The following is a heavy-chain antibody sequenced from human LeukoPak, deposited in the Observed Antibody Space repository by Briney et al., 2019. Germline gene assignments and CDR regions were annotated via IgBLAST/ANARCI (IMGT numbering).Heavy chain of an antibody. Sequence: ASVKVSCKVSGYTLTELSMHWVRQAPGKGLEWMGGFDREDGETIYAQKFQGRVTMTEDTSTDTAYMELSSLRSEDTAVYYCARTGDSSGWYAWFDPWGQGTLVTVSS. CDR2: FDREDGET. J-gene: IGHJ5*02. D-gene: IGHD6-19*01. V-gene: IGHV1-24*01. CDR3: ARTGDSSGWYAWFDP. CDR1: GYTLTELS.